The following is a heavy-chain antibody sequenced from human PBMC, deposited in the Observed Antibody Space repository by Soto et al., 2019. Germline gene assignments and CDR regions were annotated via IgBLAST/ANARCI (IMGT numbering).Heavy chain of an antibody. V-gene: IGHV1-8*01. CDR1: GYTFTSYD. CDR2: MNPGSGKT. D-gene: IGHD1-26*01. CDR3: ATNKWATGDFDH. J-gene: IGHJ4*01. Sequence: QVQLVQSGAEVKKPGASVKVSCKASGYTFTSYDINWMRQAGGQGLEWLGWMNPGSGKTGYAQKFQGRVTMTRDTSTSTAYMELSSLTYEDSAVYYCATNKWATGDFDHWGHGTLVTVSS.